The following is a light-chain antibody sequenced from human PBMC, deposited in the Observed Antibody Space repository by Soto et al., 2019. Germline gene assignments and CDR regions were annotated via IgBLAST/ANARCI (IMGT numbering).Light chain of an antibody. Sequence: QSALTQPASVSGSPGQSITISCTGTSSDVGGYNYVSWYQQHPGKAPKLMISEVNNRPSGVSNRFSGSKSXNTASLXXSGLQAADEVDYYCSLYTSENTYVFGTGTKVTVL. CDR2: EVN. CDR1: SSDVGGYNY. J-gene: IGLJ1*01. V-gene: IGLV2-14*01. CDR3: SLYTSENTYV.